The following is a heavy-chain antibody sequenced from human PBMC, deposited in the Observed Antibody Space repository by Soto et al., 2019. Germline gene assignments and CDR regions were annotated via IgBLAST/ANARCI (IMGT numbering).Heavy chain of an antibody. CDR3: ASTAGSGSGWYTYLQH. CDR2: IYYSGST. J-gene: IGHJ1*01. V-gene: IGHV4-31*03. Sequence: SETLSLTCTVSGGSISSGGYYWSWIRQHPGKGLEWIGYIYYSGSTYYNPSLKSRVTISVDTSKNQFSLKLSSVTAADTAVYYWASTAGSGSGWYTYLQHWGQGTLVTVSS. CDR1: GGSISSGGYY. D-gene: IGHD6-13*01.